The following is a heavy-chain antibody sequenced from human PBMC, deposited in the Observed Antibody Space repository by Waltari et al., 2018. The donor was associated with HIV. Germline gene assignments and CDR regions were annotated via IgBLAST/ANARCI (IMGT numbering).Heavy chain of an antibody. D-gene: IGHD6-19*01. CDR3: AAATTGWYLQYDS. Sequence: QIKLVQPGPEVQKPGTPVQFPCKASRFPFTRHPVRWVRQARGQRLEWIGWIVVGSGNTNCAQKLQDRVTMTRDMSTSTAYMELSSLASEDTAIYYCAAATTGWYLQYDSWGQGTLVTVSS. J-gene: IGHJ4*02. V-gene: IGHV1-58*03. CDR1: RFPFTRHP. CDR2: IVVGSGNT.